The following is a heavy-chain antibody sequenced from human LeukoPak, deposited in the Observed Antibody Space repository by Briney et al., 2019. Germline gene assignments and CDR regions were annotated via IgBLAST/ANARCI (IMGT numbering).Heavy chain of an antibody. V-gene: IGHV3-30*18. Sequence: GGSLRLSCAASGFTFSSYGMHWVRQAPGKGLEWVAVISYDGSNKYYADSVKGRFTISRDNSKNTLYLQMNSLRAGDTAVYYCAKARNPYSSGWYYFDYWGQGTLVTVSS. CDR3: AKARNPYSSGWYYFDY. CDR2: ISYDGSNK. J-gene: IGHJ4*02. D-gene: IGHD6-19*01. CDR1: GFTFSSYG.